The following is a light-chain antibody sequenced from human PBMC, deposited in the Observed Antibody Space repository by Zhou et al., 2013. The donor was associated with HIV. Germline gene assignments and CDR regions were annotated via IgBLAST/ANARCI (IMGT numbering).Light chain of an antibody. CDR1: QAITSW. CDR2: DAS. V-gene: IGKV1D-16*01. Sequence: DIQMTQSPSSVSASVGDRVILTCRASQAITSWLAWYQQKPGKAPELLIHDASRLQSGVPSRFSGSGSGTDFTLTISSLQPEDFATYYCQQYNSYSGTFGQGTKVEIK. CDR3: QQYNSYSGT. J-gene: IGKJ1*01.